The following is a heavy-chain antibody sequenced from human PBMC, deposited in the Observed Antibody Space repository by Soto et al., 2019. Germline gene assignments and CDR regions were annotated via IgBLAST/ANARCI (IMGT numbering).Heavy chain of an antibody. J-gene: IGHJ4*02. CDR3: AKGRSEVVPAALNY. V-gene: IGHV3-23*01. D-gene: IGHD2-2*01. Sequence: EVQLLESGGGLVQPGGSLRLSCAASGFTFSSYAMSWVRQAPGKGPEWVSGISGSGGNTYYAAFVKGRFTISRDNSKNTLYLQMNSLRAEDTAVYYCAKGRSEVVPAALNYWGQGTLVTVSS. CDR2: ISGSGGNT. CDR1: GFTFSSYA.